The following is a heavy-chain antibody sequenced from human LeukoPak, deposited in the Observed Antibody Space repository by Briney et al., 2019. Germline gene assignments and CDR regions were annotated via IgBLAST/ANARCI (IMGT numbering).Heavy chain of an antibody. Sequence: PSETLSLTCAVYGGSFSGYYWSWIRQPPGKGLEWIGEINHSGSTNYNPSLKSRVTISVDTSKNQLSLNLTSVTAADTAVYYCARETKLMGYSSGLGFNYWGQGTLVTVSS. CDR2: INHSGST. D-gene: IGHD6-19*01. J-gene: IGHJ4*02. CDR1: GGSFSGYY. V-gene: IGHV4-34*01. CDR3: ARETKLMGYSSGLGFNY.